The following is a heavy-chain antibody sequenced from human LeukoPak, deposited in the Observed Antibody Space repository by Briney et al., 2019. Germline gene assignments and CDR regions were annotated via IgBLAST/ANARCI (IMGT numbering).Heavy chain of an antibody. D-gene: IGHD6-13*01. Sequence: GGSLRLSCAASGFTFSSSWMSWARQAPGKGLEWVGNIKYDGSEKYYVDSVKGRFTISRDNGKNSLYLQMNSLSADDTAVYYCVREAAALSDSWGLGTLVTVSS. CDR1: GFTFSSSW. CDR2: IKYDGSEK. J-gene: IGHJ4*02. CDR3: VREAAALSDS. V-gene: IGHV3-7*04.